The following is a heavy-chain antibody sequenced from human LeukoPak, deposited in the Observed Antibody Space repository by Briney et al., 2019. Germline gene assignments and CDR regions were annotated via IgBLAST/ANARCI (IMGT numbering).Heavy chain of an antibody. CDR3: ARDDPSMIAALHY. V-gene: IGHV3-23*01. D-gene: IGHD6-6*01. CDR1: GFTFSTHA. CDR2: ISGSGLST. Sequence: PGGSLRLSCAASGFTFSTHAMSWVRQAPGKGPEWVSTISGSGLSTNYAASVTGRVTISRDNAKNSVYLQMNSLRAEDTAVYYCARDDPSMIAALHYWGQGTLVTVSS. J-gene: IGHJ4*02.